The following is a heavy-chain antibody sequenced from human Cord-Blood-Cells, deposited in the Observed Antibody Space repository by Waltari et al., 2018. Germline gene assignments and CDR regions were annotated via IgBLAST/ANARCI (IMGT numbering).Heavy chain of an antibody. V-gene: IGHV1-8*01. Sequence: QVQPVQSGAEVKKPGASVKVSCKASGYTFTSYDINWVRQATGQGLEWMGWMNPNSSNTGYAQKFQGRVTMTRNTSISTAYMELSSLRSEDTAVYYCAVSGYDFADFDYWGQGTLVTVSS. CDR1: GYTFTSYD. CDR3: AVSGYDFADFDY. J-gene: IGHJ4*02. CDR2: MNPNSSNT. D-gene: IGHD5-12*01.